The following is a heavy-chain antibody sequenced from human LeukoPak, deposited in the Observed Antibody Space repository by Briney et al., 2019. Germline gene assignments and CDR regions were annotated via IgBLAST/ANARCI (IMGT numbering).Heavy chain of an antibody. D-gene: IGHD6-13*01. CDR3: AKDARQQINWFDS. CDR2: IRDDGSIK. Sequence: GGSLRLSCSASGFSFNTYGMHWVRQTPGKGLEWVAFIRDDGSIKHYADFLRGRFTISRDNSKNTLYLQMHGLTTEDTSNYYCAKDARQQINWFDSWGQGTLVTVSS. J-gene: IGHJ5*01. V-gene: IGHV3-30*02. CDR1: GFSFNTYG.